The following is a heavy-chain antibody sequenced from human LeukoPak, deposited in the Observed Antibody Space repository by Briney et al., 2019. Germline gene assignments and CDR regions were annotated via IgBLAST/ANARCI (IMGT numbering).Heavy chain of an antibody. V-gene: IGHV1-2*06. J-gene: IGHJ5*02. Sequence: ASVKVSCKASGYTFTGYYMHWVRQAPGQGLEWMGRINPNSGGTNYAQKLQGRVTMTRDTSISTAYMELSRLRSDDTAVYYCARGSRGDPRVDWFDPWGQGTLVTVSS. D-gene: IGHD5-12*01. CDR1: GYTFTGYY. CDR2: INPNSGGT. CDR3: ARGSRGDPRVDWFDP.